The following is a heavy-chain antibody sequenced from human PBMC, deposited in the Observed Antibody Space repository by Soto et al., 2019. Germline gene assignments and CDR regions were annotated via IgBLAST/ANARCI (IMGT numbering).Heavy chain of an antibody. Sequence: GGSLRLSCTASGFTLSYHYMSWIRQSPGKGLEWIGYSSNSGSFTRYADSVKGRFSISRDNAKNSLYLQINSLRGDDTAIYYCVKSGDKYNALDYWGQGTPVTVSS. CDR1: GFTLSYHY. D-gene: IGHD1-1*01. CDR3: VKSGDKYNALDY. J-gene: IGHJ4*02. CDR2: SSNSGSFT. V-gene: IGHV3-11*06.